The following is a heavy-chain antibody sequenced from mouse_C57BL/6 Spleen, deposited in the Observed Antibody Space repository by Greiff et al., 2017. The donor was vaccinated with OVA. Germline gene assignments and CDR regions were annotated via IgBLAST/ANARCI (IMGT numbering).Heavy chain of an antibody. V-gene: IGHV1-81*01. CDR1: GYTFTSYG. D-gene: IGHD2-5*01. Sequence: VQLQQSGAELARPGASVKLSCKASGYTFTSYGISWVKQRTGQGLEWIGEIYPRSGNTYYNEKFKGKATLTADKSSSTAYMELRSLTSEDSAVYFCARRSNLDAMDDWGQGTSVTVSS. J-gene: IGHJ4*01. CDR3: ARRSNLDAMDD. CDR2: IYPRSGNT.